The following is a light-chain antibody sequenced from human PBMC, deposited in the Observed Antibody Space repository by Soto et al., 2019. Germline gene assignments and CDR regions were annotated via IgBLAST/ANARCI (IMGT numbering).Light chain of an antibody. Sequence: QSVLTQPPSASGTPGQRGTISCSGSSSNIGSNYVYWYQQLPGTAPKLLIDRNNQRPSGVPDRFSGSKSGTSASLAISGLRPEGEADYYCAAWDDSLSGVVFGGGTKPTVL. V-gene: IGLV1-47*01. CDR2: RNN. CDR3: AAWDDSLSGVV. CDR1: SSNIGSNY. J-gene: IGLJ2*01.